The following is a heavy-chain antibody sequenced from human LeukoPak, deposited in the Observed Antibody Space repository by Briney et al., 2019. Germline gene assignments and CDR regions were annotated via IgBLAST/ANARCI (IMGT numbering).Heavy chain of an antibody. CDR3: ARDTYYYGMDV. CDR1: GFTVSSNY. Sequence: PGGSLRLSCAASGFTVSSNYMTWVRQAPGKGLEWVSLIYSSGSAYCVDSVRGRFTISRDNSKNTLYLQMNSLRAEDTAVYFCARDTYYYGMDVWGQGTTVTVCS. CDR2: IYSSGSA. J-gene: IGHJ6*02. V-gene: IGHV3-66*01.